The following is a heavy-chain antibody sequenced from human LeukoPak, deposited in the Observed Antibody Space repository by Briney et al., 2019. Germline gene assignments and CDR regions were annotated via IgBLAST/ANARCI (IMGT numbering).Heavy chain of an antibody. V-gene: IGHV4-39*01. CDR3: PIQPRPFSFVY. Sequence: SETRSLTCTVSGGSISISSYYWGWIRQPPGKGLEWIGSIYYSGSTYYNPSLKTRVTISVDTSKNPFSLKLSSVTAADTAVYYCPIQPRPFSFVYWGQGTLVTVSS. J-gene: IGHJ4*02. D-gene: IGHD2/OR15-2a*01. CDR2: IYYSGST. CDR1: GGSISISSYY.